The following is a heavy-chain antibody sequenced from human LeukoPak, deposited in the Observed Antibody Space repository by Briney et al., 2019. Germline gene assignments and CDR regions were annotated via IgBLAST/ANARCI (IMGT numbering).Heavy chain of an antibody. Sequence: ASVKVSCKASGYTFTSYDINWVRQAPGQGLEWMGWISAYNGNTNYAQKLQGRVTMTTDTSTSTAYMELRSLRSDDTAVYYCARAGESTIFWVDGGWFDPWGQGTLVTVSS. CDR3: ARAGESTIFWVDGGWFDP. D-gene: IGHD3-3*01. V-gene: IGHV1-18*01. CDR2: ISAYNGNT. J-gene: IGHJ5*02. CDR1: GYTFTSYD.